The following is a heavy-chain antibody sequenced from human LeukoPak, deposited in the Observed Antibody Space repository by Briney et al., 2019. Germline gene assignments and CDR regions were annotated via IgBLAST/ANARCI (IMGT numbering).Heavy chain of an antibody. Sequence: GASVKVSCKASGYTFTSYDINWVRQATGQGLEWMGWMNPNNGNTGYAQKFQGRVTMTRNTSISTAYMELSSLRSEDTAVYYCARRGSVRGVTNWFDPWGQGTLVTVSS. CDR2: MNPNNGNT. D-gene: IGHD3-10*01. CDR3: ARRGSVRGVTNWFDP. V-gene: IGHV1-8*01. J-gene: IGHJ5*02. CDR1: GYTFTSYD.